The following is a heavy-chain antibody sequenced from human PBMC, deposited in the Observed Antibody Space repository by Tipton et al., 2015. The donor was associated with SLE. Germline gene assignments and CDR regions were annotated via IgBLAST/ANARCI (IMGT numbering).Heavy chain of an antibody. J-gene: IGHJ4*02. CDR3: ARGYCSDGVCYGFGFFDY. V-gene: IGHV4-59*12. CDR2: IYYIGST. Sequence: TLSLTCTVSGGSISSYYWSWIRQPPGKGLEWIGRIYYIGSTNYNPSLKSRVTISVDTSKNQFSLKMRSVTAADTAVYFCARGYCSDGVCYGFGFFDYWGQGNLVTVSS. CDR1: GGSISSYY. D-gene: IGHD2-8*01.